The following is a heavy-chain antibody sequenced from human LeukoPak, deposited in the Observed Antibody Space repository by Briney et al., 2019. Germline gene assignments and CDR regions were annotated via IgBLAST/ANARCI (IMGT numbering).Heavy chain of an antibody. V-gene: IGHV3-30*04. D-gene: IGHD3-22*01. CDR1: GFTFSSYA. CDR3: ARDRMIVVHNWFDP. CDR2: ISYDGSNK. Sequence: PGGSLRLSCEASGFTFSSYAMHWVRQAPGKGLEWVAVISYDGSNKYYADSVKGRFTISRDNSKNTLYLQMNSLRAEDTAVYYCARDRMIVVHNWFDPWGQGTLVTVSS. J-gene: IGHJ5*02.